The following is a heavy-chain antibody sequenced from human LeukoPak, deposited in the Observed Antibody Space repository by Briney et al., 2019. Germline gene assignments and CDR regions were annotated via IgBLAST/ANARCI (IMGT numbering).Heavy chain of an antibody. CDR1: GYTLTELS. CDR2: FDPEDGET. CDR3: ATGWGIVVVPAARSFDY. D-gene: IGHD2-2*01. Sequence: ASVKVSCKVSGYTLTELSMHWVRQAPGKGLEWMGGFDPEDGETIYAQKFQGRVTMTEDTSTDTAYMELSSLGSEDTAVYYCATGWGIVVVPAARSFDYWGQGTLVTVSS. J-gene: IGHJ4*02. V-gene: IGHV1-24*01.